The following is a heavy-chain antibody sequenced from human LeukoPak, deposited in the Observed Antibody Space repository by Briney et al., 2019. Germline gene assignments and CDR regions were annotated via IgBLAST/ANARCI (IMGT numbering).Heavy chain of an antibody. CDR1: GFTFSSYW. CDR2: ITSDGSGI. J-gene: IGHJ4*02. Sequence: PGGSLRLSCAASGFTFSSYWMHWVRQPPGKGLVWVSRITSDGSGIGYADSVKGRFSTSRDNAKNTLYLQMNSLRAEDTAVYYCASGRLVGAPDYWGQGTLVTVPS. CDR3: ASGRLVGAPDY. V-gene: IGHV3-74*01. D-gene: IGHD1-26*01.